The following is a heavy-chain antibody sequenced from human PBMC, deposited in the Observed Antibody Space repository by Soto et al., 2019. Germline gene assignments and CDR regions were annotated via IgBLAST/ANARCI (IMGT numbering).Heavy chain of an antibody. Sequence: QVQLVESGGGVVQPGRSLRLSCAASGFTFSSYVMHWVRQTPGKGLEWVAFISHDGNNKYYADSVKGRFTISRDNSKNTLYLKMDSLIAEDTAVYYCARDDEGGSECDLGCWGQGTLVTVS. CDR3: ARDDEGGSECDLGC. J-gene: IGHJ4*01. CDR1: GFTFSSYV. D-gene: IGHD1-26*01. CDR2: ISHDGNNK. V-gene: IGHV3-30-3*01.